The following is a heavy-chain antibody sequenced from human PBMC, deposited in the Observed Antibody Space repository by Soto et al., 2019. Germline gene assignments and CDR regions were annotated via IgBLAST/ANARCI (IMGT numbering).Heavy chain of an antibody. D-gene: IGHD6-19*01. CDR2: ISAYNGNT. CDR1: GHTFTSYG. Sequence: ASVKVSCKASGHTFTSYGISWVRQAPGQGLEWMGWISAYNGNTNYAQSLQGRVTMTTDTSTSTAYMELRSLRSDDTAVYYCARDAAVAGNSCGMDVWGQGTTVTVSS. J-gene: IGHJ6*02. V-gene: IGHV1-18*04. CDR3: ARDAAVAGNSCGMDV.